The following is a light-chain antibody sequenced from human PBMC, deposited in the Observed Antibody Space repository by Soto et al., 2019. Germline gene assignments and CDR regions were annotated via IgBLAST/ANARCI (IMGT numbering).Light chain of an antibody. CDR3: MKDFNYQLN. CDR2: GVF. J-gene: IGKJ4*01. CDR1: QDIRND. V-gene: IGKV1-6*01. Sequence: QMTYSASSLSESVGDRVTITCRTSQDIRNDLGWYQQKPGKAPKIVIYGVFNLQSGVKSRFSGSGFGTDFTLTIRSLQPEDSATYYCMKDFNYQLNCGGGTTGDLK.